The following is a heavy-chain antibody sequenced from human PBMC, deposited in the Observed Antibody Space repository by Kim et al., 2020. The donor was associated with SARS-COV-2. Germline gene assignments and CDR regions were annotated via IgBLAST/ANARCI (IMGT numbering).Heavy chain of an antibody. V-gene: IGHV4-59*13. CDR3: ARGRSSYL. D-gene: IGHD6-13*01. J-gene: IGHJ5*02. CDR2: IYYRGTT. CDR1: GASITTYF. Sequence: SETLSLTCTVSGASITTYFWSWIRQPPGKGLEWIGYIYYRGTTKYNPSLQSRVTISVDMSKNQFSLKLSSATAADTAVYYCARGRSSYLWGQGTLVPVSS.